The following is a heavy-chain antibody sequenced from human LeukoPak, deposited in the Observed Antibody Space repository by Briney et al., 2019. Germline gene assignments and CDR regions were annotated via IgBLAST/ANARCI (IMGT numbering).Heavy chain of an antibody. CDR1: GFTFSSYA. V-gene: IGHV3-23*01. D-gene: IGHD6-19*01. J-gene: IGHJ4*02. CDR2: ISGSGTGT. Sequence: GGSLRLSCAASGFTFSSYAMSWVRQAPGKGLEWVSTISGSGTGTYYADSVKGRFTISRDNSKYTLYLQMSSLRADDTAVYYCAKGGYSSGWRNYFDYWGQGTLVTVSS. CDR3: AKGGYSSGWRNYFDY.